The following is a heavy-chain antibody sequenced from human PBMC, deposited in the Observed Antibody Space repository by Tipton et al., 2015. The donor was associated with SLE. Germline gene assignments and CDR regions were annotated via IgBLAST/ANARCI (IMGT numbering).Heavy chain of an antibody. CDR2: VYYSRSA. Sequence: TLSLTCTVSGGSTSSNYWSWIRQSPGKELEWIGFVYYSRSANYNPSLKSRVTISVDTSKNQFSLKLSSVTAADTAVYYCARGGLGYSYYYYMDVWGKGTTVTVSS. J-gene: IGHJ6*03. CDR3: ARGGLGYSYYYYMDV. V-gene: IGHV4-59*01. CDR1: GGSTSSNY. D-gene: IGHD5-18*01.